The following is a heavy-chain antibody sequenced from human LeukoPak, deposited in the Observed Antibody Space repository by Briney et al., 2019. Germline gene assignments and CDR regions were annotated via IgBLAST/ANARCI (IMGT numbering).Heavy chain of an antibody. V-gene: IGHV3-7*03. CDR1: RFTFSNYW. CDR2: IKPDGSER. Sequence: GGSLRLSCADSRFTFSNYWMNWVRQAPGKGLECVATIKPDGSERYYMDSVKGRFTISRDNAKNLLYLQMNSLRADDTAVYYCARGPHIWGQGTMVTVSS. J-gene: IGHJ3*02. CDR3: ARGPHI.